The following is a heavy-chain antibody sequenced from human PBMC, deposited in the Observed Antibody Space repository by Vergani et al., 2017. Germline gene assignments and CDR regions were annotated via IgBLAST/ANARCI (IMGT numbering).Heavy chain of an antibody. V-gene: IGHV1-24*01. J-gene: IGHJ4*02. CDR1: GYTLTELS. Sequence: QVQLVQSGAEVKKPGASVKVSCKVSGYTLTELSMHWVRPAPGKGLEWMGGFDPEDGETIDAQKFQGRVTMTEDTSTDTAYMELSSLRSEDTAVYYCATDLRRGSSDAFDYWGQGTLVTVSS. D-gene: IGHD6-6*01. CDR2: FDPEDGET. CDR3: ATDLRRGSSDAFDY.